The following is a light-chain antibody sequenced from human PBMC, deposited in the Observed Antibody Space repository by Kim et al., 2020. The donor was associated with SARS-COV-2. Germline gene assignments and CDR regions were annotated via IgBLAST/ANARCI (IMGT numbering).Light chain of an antibody. CDR2: AAS. CDR3: HQYDSSPRT. Sequence: ETVLTQSPGTLSLSPGERATLSCRASQSITINYLAWYQQKVGQAPRLLIYAASSRATGIPDRFSGSGSGTDFTLTISRLEPEDFAVYSCHQYDSSPRTFGQGTKVDIK. CDR1: QSITINY. V-gene: IGKV3-20*01. J-gene: IGKJ1*01.